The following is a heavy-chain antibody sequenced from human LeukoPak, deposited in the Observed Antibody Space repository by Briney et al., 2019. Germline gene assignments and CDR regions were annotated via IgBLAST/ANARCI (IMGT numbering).Heavy chain of an antibody. J-gene: IGHJ3*02. D-gene: IGHD6-19*01. CDR2: ISYDGSNK. CDR1: GFTFSSYG. Sequence: GGSLRLSCAASGFTFSSYGMHWVRQAPGKGLEWVAVISYDGSNKYYADSVKGRFTISRDNSKNTLYLQMNSLRAEDTAVYYCAKGQWLRPKHDAFDIWGQGTMVTVSS. CDR3: AKGQWLRPKHDAFDI. V-gene: IGHV3-30*18.